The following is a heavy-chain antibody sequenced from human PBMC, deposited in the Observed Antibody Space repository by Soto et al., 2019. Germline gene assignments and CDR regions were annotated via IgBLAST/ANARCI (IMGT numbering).Heavy chain of an antibody. CDR1: GYTLTELS. V-gene: IGHV1-24*01. J-gene: IGHJ3*02. D-gene: IGHD2-2*01. CDR3: ATYRTVVPAARGAFDI. Sequence: ASVKVSCKVSGYTLTELSMHWVRQAPGKGLEWMGGFDPEDGETIYAQKFQGRVTMTEDTSTDTAYMELSSLRSEDTAVYYCATYRTVVPAARGAFDIWGQGTMVTVSS. CDR2: FDPEDGET.